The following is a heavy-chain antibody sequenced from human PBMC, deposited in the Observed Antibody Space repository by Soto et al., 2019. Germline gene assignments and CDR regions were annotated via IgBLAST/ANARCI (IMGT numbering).Heavy chain of an antibody. V-gene: IGHV1-69*01. Sequence: QVQLVQSGAEVKKPGSSVKVSCKASGGTFSSYAISWVRQAPGQGLEWMGGIIPIVGTANYAQQFQGRVRITADESTSTAYMELSSLRSEDTAVYYCARGFQEIGYFDPWGQGTLVTVSS. D-gene: IGHD6-13*01. CDR2: IIPIVGTA. CDR3: ARGFQEIGYFDP. J-gene: IGHJ5*02. CDR1: GGTFSSYA.